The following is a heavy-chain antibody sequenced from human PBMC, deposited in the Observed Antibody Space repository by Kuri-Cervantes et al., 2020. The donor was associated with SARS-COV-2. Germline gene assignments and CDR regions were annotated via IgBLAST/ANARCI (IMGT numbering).Heavy chain of an antibody. CDR1: GFTFSSYA. Sequence: GESLKISCAASGFTFSSYAMHWVRQAPGKGLEWVAVISYDGSNKYYADSVKGRFTISRGNSKNTLYLQMNSLRAEDTAVYYCAKDPILISPVGYWGQGTLVTVSS. D-gene: IGHD2/OR15-2a*01. V-gene: IGHV3-30*07. CDR3: AKDPILISPVGY. CDR2: ISYDGSNK. J-gene: IGHJ4*02.